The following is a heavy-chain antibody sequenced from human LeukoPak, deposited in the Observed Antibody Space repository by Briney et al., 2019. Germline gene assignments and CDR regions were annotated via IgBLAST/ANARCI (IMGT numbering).Heavy chain of an antibody. Sequence: GGSLRLSCAASGSTFSSYAMSWVRQAPGKGLEWVSAISGSGGSTYYADSVKGRFTISRDNSKNTLYLQMNSLRAEDTAVYYCAKYLMGYCSGGSCAPVDYWGQGTLVTVSS. CDR2: ISGSGGST. V-gene: IGHV3-23*01. CDR3: AKYLMGYCSGGSCAPVDY. J-gene: IGHJ4*02. CDR1: GSTFSSYA. D-gene: IGHD2-15*01.